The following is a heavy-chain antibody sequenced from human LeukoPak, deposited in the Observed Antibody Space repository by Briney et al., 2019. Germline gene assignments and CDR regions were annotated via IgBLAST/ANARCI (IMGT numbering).Heavy chain of an antibody. CDR3: ARRGAYVKAAAGRRWFDP. CDR1: GGSFSGYY. V-gene: IGHV4-34*01. D-gene: IGHD6-13*01. CDR2: INHSGST. J-gene: IGHJ5*02. Sequence: PSETLSLTCAVYGGSFSGYYWSWIRQPPGKGLEWIGEINHSGSTNYNPSLKSRVTISVDTSKNQFSLKLSSVTAADTAVYYYARRGAYVKAAAGRRWFDPWGQGTLVTVSS.